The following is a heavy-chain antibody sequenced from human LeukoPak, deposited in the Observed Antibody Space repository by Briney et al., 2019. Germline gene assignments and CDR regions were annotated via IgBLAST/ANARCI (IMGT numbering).Heavy chain of an antibody. CDR1: GFTFSSYG. CDR2: ISYDGSNK. V-gene: IGHV3-30*03. Sequence: GGSLRLSCAASGFTFSSYGMHWVRQAPGKGLEWVAVISYDGSNKYYADSVKGRFTISRDDSKNTLFLQMDSLRVEDTAVYYCVTGDPIWFDPWGQGTLVTVSS. J-gene: IGHJ5*02. D-gene: IGHD3-10*01. CDR3: VTGDPIWFDP.